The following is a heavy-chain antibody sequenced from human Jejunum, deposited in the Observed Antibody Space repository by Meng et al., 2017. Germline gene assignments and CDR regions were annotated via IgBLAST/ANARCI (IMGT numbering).Heavy chain of an antibody. Sequence: GGSLRLSCAASGFTFNNYAMNWVRQAPGKGLEWVSSIGGSDDIKHYADSVKGRFTISRDNSKNTLFLQMNSLRAEDTAVYYCAKHSLLRWYDWYFDLWGRGTLVTVSS. V-gene: IGHV3-23*01. CDR2: IGGSDDIK. D-gene: IGHD4-23*01. CDR1: GFTFNNYA. J-gene: IGHJ2*01. CDR3: AKHSLLRWYDWYFDL.